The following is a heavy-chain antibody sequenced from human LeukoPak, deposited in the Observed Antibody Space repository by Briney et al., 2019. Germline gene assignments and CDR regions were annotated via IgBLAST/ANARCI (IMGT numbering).Heavy chain of an antibody. V-gene: IGHV4-59*01. CDR3: ARGSGWSFGSWFDP. J-gene: IGHJ5*02. Sequence: SETLSLTCSVSGGSISCYYWSWIRQPPGKGLEWIGYIYYSGSTSYSPSTKSRLTISVDTSKNQFSLKLSSVIAADTAVYYCARGSGWSFGSWFDPWGQGTLVTVSA. CDR1: GGSISCYY. CDR2: IYYSGST. D-gene: IGHD6-19*01.